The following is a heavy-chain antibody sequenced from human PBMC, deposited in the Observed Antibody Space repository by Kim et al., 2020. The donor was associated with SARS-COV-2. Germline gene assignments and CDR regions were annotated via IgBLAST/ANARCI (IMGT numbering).Heavy chain of an antibody. CDR2: ISYDGSNK. CDR3: ARGAFDI. J-gene: IGHJ3*02. Sequence: GGSLRLSCAASGFTFSSYAMHWVRQAPGKGLEWVAVISYDGSNKYYADSVKGRFTISRDNSKNTLYLQMNSLRAEDTAVYYCARGAFDIWGQGTMVTVSS. CDR1: GFTFSSYA. V-gene: IGHV3-30*04.